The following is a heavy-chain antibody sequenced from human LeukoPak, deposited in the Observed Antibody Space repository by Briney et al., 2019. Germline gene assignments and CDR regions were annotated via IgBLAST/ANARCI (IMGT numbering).Heavy chain of an antibody. CDR1: GGSISSYY. Sequence: SETLSLTCTVSGGSISSYYWSWIRQPPGKGLEWIGSIYHSGSTYYNPSLKSRVTISVDTSKNQFSLKLSSVTAADTAVYYCARDPFIGYCSGGSCSGAYDGAFDIWGQGTMVTVSS. J-gene: IGHJ3*02. CDR2: IYHSGST. V-gene: IGHV4-38-2*02. CDR3: ARDPFIGYCSGGSCSGAYDGAFDI. D-gene: IGHD2-15*01.